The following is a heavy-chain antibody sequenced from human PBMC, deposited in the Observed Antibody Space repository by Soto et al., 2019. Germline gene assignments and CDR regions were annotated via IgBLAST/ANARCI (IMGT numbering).Heavy chain of an antibody. J-gene: IGHJ3*02. V-gene: IGHV3-30*18. CDR2: ISYDGSNK. CDR1: GFSFSSYG. CDR3: AEVSPYYYDSSGYVAPAFDN. Sequence: WESLCLTCTASGFSFSSYGMHWVRPPPGTGLGWVAVISYDGSNKYYADSVKGRFTISRDNSKNTLYLQMDSLRVEDTAVYYCAEVSPYYYDSSGYVAPAFDNWGQGTMVTVSS. D-gene: IGHD3-22*01.